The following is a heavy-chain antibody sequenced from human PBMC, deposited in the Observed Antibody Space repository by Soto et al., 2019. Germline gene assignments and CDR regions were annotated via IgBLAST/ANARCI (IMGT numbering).Heavy chain of an antibody. D-gene: IGHD5-18*01. CDR1: GGSISSYY. CDR3: ARDYSTAMVTGSLGWFDP. V-gene: IGHV4-59*01. CDR2: IYDSGST. J-gene: IGHJ5*02. Sequence: SETLSLTCTVSGGSISSYYWSWIRQPPGKGLEWIGYIYDSGSTNYNPSLKSRVTISVDTSKNQFSLKLSSVTAADTAVYYGARDYSTAMVTGSLGWFDPWGQGTLVTVSS.